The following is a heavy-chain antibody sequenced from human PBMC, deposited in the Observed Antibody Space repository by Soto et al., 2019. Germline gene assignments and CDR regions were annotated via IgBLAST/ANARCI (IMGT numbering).Heavy chain of an antibody. CDR1: GGSISSSNW. Sequence: SDTLSLTCAVSGGSISSSNWWSWVRQPPGKGLEWIGEIYHSGSTNYNPSLKSRVTISVDKSKNQFSLKLSSVTAADTAVYYCARDRRYSGYVLDYWGQGTLVTVSS. D-gene: IGHD5-12*01. V-gene: IGHV4-4*02. J-gene: IGHJ4*02. CDR3: ARDRRYSGYVLDY. CDR2: IYHSGST.